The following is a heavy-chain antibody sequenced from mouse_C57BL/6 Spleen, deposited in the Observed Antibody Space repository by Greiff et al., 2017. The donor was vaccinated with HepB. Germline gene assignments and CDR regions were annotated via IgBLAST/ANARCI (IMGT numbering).Heavy chain of an antibody. CDR3: ARSEPHYYAMDY. CDR1: GYSFTSYY. CDR2: IYPGSGNT. V-gene: IGHV1-66*01. Sequence: VQLQQSGPELVKPGASVKISCKASGYSFTSYYIHWVKQRPGQGLEWIGWIYPGSGNTKYNEKFKGKATLTADTSSSTAYMQLSSLTSEDSAVYYWARSEPHYYAMDYWGQGTSVTVSS. J-gene: IGHJ4*01.